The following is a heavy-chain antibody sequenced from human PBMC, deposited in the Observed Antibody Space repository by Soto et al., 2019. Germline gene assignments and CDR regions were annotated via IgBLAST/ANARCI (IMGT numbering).Heavy chain of an antibody. CDR2: IYPGDSDT. CDR3: ARQAGVVPAAMGGVV. V-gene: IGHV5-51*01. Sequence: ESLKISCQGSGYSFTSYWIGWVRQMPGKGLEWMGIIYPGDSDTRYSPSFQGQVTISADKSISTAYLQWSSLKASDTAMYYCARQAGVVPAAMGGVVWGQGTLVTVSS. CDR1: GYSFTSYW. D-gene: IGHD2-2*01. J-gene: IGHJ4*02.